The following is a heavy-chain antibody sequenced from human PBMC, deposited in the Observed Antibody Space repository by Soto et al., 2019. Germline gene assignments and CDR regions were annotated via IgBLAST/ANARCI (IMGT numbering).Heavy chain of an antibody. Sequence: GGSLRLSCAASGFTFSNAWMSWVRQAPGKGLEWVGRIKSKTDGGTTDYAAPVKGRFTISRDDSKNTLYLQMNSLKTEDTAVYCCTTGRIGSYSDAFDIWGQGTMVTVSS. CDR2: IKSKTDGGTT. CDR1: GFTFSNAW. D-gene: IGHD1-26*01. J-gene: IGHJ3*02. V-gene: IGHV3-15*01. CDR3: TTGRIGSYSDAFDI.